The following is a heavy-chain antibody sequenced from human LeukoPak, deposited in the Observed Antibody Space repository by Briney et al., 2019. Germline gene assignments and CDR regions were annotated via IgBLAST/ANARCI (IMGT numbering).Heavy chain of an antibody. CDR1: GGSISSGGYY. D-gene: IGHD1-14*01. CDR3: ARMGWAGAFDI. CDR2: IYYSGST. V-gene: IGHV4-31*03. J-gene: IGHJ3*02. Sequence: SETLSLTCTVSGGSISSGGYYWSWIRQPPGKGLEWIGYIYYSGSTYYNPSLKSRVTISVDTSKNQFSLKLSSVTAADTAVYYCARMGWAGAFDIWGQGTMVTVSS.